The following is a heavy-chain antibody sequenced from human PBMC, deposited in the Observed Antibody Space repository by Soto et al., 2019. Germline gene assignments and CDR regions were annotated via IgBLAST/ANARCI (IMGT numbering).Heavy chain of an antibody. CDR2: IYYSGST. CDR3: ARDWGRDGCFDY. Sequence: QVQLQESGPGLVKPSQTLSLTCTVSGGSISSGGYYWSWIRQHPGKGLEGIGDIYYSGSTYYNPSLKSRVTISVDTSKNQFSLKLSSVTAADTAVYYCARDWGRDGCFDYWGQGTLVTVSS. D-gene: IGHD3-16*01. V-gene: IGHV4-31*03. CDR1: GGSISSGGYY. J-gene: IGHJ4*02.